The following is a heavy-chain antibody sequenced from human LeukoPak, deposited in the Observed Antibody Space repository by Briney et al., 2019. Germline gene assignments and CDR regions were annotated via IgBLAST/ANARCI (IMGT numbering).Heavy chain of an antibody. CDR3: ARDFRRYSTH. Sequence: SVKVSCKASGGTFSSYAISWVRQAPGQGLEWMGGIIPIFGTANYAQKFQGRVTITADESTSTAYMELSSLRSEDTAVYFCARDFRRYSTHWGQGTLVTVSS. CDR2: IIPIFGTA. CDR1: GGTFSSYA. D-gene: IGHD5-12*01. V-gene: IGHV1-69*13. J-gene: IGHJ4*02.